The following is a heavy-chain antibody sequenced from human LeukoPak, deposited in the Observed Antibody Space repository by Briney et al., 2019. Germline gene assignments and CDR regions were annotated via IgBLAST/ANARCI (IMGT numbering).Heavy chain of an antibody. CDR3: ARARDLDDSSGYSFDY. CDR1: GFTFSSHW. D-gene: IGHD3-22*01. Sequence: GGSLRLSCEVSGFTFSSHWMHWVRQAPGKGPVWVSRTNTDGSTTNYADSVKGRFTISRDNAKNTVYLQMNSLRAEDTAVYYCARARDLDDSSGYSFDYWGQGILVTVSS. J-gene: IGHJ4*02. V-gene: IGHV3-74*01. CDR2: TNTDGSTT.